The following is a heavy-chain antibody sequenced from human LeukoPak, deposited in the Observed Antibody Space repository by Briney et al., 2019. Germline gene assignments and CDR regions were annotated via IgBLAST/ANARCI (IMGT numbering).Heavy chain of an antibody. D-gene: IGHD5-12*01. CDR3: AREYSGYVP. Sequence: GGSLRLSCAASGFTFSSYWMHWVRQAPEKGLVWVSRIKSDGSTTNYADSVKGRFTISRDNAKNMLYLQMNGLRAEDTAVYYCAREYSGYVPWGQGTLVTVSS. J-gene: IGHJ5*02. CDR1: GFTFSSYW. CDR2: IKSDGSTT. V-gene: IGHV3-74*01.